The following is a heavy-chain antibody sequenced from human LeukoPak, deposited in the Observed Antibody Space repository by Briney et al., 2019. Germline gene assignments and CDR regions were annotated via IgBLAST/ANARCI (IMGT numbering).Heavy chain of an antibody. CDR1: GFTVSDNH. CDR2: IYSGGST. Sequence: GGSLRLSCAASGFTVSDNHMSWVRQAPGKGLEWVSIIYSGGSTYYADSVKGRFTISRDISKNTLYLQMNSLRAEDTAVFYCARALPAASHTSFDYWGQGTLVTVSS. J-gene: IGHJ4*02. V-gene: IGHV3-66*01. CDR3: ARALPAASHTSFDY. D-gene: IGHD2-2*01.